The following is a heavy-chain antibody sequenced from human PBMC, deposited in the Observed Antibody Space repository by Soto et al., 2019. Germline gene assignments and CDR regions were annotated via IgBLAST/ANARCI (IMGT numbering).Heavy chain of an antibody. CDR1: GFTVSSYG. D-gene: IGHD2-8*01. Sequence: QVHLVESGGGVVQPGRSLRLSCAASGFTVSSYGTHWVRQAPGKGLEWVAVISYDGSNKYYADSVKGRFTLSRDNSKNPLYLQMTSMRAEDAAVYYCAKDSALGVLLMVYGGYGMDVWVQGTTVAVSS. CDR3: AKDSALGVLLMVYGGYGMDV. V-gene: IGHV3-30*18. CDR2: ISYDGSNK. J-gene: IGHJ6*02.